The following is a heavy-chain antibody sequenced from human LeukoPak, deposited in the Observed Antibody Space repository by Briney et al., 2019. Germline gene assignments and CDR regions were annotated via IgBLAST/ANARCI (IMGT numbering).Heavy chain of an antibody. CDR2: IIPIFGTA. CDR1: GGTFSSYA. J-gene: IGHJ4*02. D-gene: IGHD5-24*01. V-gene: IGHV1-69*05. Sequence: SVKVSCKASGGTFSSYAISWVRQAPGQGLEWMGGIIPIFGTANYAQKFQGRVTITTDESTSTAYMELSSLRSEDTAVYYCARMDGYNRIFDYWGRGTLVTVSS. CDR3: ARMDGYNRIFDY.